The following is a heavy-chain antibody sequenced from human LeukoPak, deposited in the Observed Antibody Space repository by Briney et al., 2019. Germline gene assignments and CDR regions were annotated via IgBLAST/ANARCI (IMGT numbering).Heavy chain of an antibody. CDR2: IYGDGRT. J-gene: IGHJ4*02. D-gene: IGHD3-3*01. V-gene: IGHV3-53*01. Sequence: GGSLRLSCVVSGFSVSNNYIIWVRQAPGNGLERVSVIYGDGRTSHSASVRGRFTISRDNSKNIVSLQMNNLRAEDTAVYYCARGRGLGVVSPYFDYWGQGTLVTVSS. CDR1: GFSVSNNY. CDR3: ARGRGLGVVSPYFDY.